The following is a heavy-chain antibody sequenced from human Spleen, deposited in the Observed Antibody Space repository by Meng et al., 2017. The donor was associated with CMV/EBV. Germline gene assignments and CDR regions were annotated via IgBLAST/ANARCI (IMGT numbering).Heavy chain of an antibody. CDR1: GDTFINNA. CDR2: IIPDVGTP. Sequence: SVKVSCKASGDTFINNAISWVRQAPGQRPEWMGGIIPDVGTPDYAENFQGRVTMTTDESTSTAYMEMSSLRSDDTAVYYCATGGYDGSYYYGLEVWGQGTTATVSS. CDR3: ATGGYDGSYYYGLEV. J-gene: IGHJ6*02. D-gene: IGHD5-12*01. V-gene: IGHV1-69*05.